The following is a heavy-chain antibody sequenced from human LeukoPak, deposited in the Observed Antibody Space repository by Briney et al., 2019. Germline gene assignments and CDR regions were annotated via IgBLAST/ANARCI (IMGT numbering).Heavy chain of an antibody. V-gene: IGHV3-7*01. CDR1: GFTFTQYW. D-gene: IGHD5-12*01. J-gene: IGHJ4*02. CDR2: LHPDGSER. CDR3: ARGGYSFDY. Sequence: GGSLRLSCVASGFTFTQYWMTWVRQAPGKGLEWAARLHPDGSERNYVGSVEGRFTVFGDNAKSSLFLQMHSLRVEDTAVYYCARGGYSFDYLGQGTLVTVPS.